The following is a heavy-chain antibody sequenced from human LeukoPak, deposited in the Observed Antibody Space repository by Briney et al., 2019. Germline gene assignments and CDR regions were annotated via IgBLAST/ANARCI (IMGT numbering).Heavy chain of an antibody. Sequence: GGSLRLSCAASGFTFSTYSMNWVRQAPGKGLEWVSYISSSSTVIYYADSVKGRFAISRDNAKNSLYLQMNSLRDEDTAVYFCAGQVYYGMDVWGQGTTVTVSS. V-gene: IGHV3-48*02. CDR2: ISSSSTVI. CDR3: AGQVYYGMDV. CDR1: GFTFSTYS. J-gene: IGHJ6*02.